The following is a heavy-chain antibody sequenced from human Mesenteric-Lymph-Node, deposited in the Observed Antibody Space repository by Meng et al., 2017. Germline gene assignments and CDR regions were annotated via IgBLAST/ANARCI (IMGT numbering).Heavy chain of an antibody. CDR1: GYTFTSYG. J-gene: IGHJ3*02. V-gene: IGHV1-18*01. D-gene: IGHD6-13*01. CDR2: ISAYNGNT. CDR3: ARAIIAAALGEAFDI. Sequence: ASVKVSCKASGYTFTSYGISWVRQAPGQGLEWMGWISAYNGNTNYAQKLQGRVTMTTDTSTSTAYMELSSLRSEDTAVYYCARAIIAAALGEAFDIWGQGTMVTVSS.